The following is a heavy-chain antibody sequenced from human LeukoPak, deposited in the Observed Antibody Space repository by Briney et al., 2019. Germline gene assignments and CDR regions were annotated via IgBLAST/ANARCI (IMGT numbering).Heavy chain of an antibody. CDR2: INHSGST. CDR3: ARGKDTAIRYYFDY. V-gene: IGHV4-34*01. D-gene: IGHD5-18*01. Sequence: SETLSLTCAVYGGSFSGYYWSWIRQPPGKGLEWIGEINHSGSTNYNPSLKSRVTISVDTSKNQFSLKLSSVTAADTAVYYCARGKDTAIRYYFDYWGQGTLVTVSS. CDR1: GGSFSGYY. J-gene: IGHJ4*02.